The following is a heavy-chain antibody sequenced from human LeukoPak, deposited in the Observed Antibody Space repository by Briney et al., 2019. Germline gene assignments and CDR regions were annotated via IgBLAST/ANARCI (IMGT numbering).Heavy chain of an antibody. V-gene: IGHV3-30*04. CDR3: AREEVIIVVVTAIDY. Sequence: GGSLRLSCAASGFTFSSYAMHWVRQAPGKGLEWGAVISYDGSNKYYADSVKGRFTISRDNSKNTLHLPMNSLSAEDTAVYYCAREEVIIVVVTAIDYWGQGTLVTVSS. D-gene: IGHD2-21*02. J-gene: IGHJ4*02. CDR1: GFTFSSYA. CDR2: ISYDGSNK.